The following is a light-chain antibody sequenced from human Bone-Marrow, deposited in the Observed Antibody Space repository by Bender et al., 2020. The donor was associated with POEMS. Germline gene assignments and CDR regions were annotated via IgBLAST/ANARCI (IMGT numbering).Light chain of an antibody. V-gene: IGLV7-46*01. CDR2: DIS. CDR1: TGVVTSGHW. Sequence: QAVVTQEPSLTVSPGGTVTLTCASSTGVVTSGHWPYWFQQKPGQAPTTLIYDISNKHSWTPARFSGSLLGDKAALTLSGAQPDDEADYYCSLSYSGHGVFGGGTKLTVL. CDR3: SLSYSGHGV. J-gene: IGLJ3*02.